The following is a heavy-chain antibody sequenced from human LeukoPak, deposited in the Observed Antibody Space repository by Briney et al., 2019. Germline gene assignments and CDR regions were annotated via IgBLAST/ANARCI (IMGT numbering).Heavy chain of an antibody. CDR2: ISSSSSYI. CDR1: GFTFSSYS. D-gene: IGHD2-2*01. CDR3: ARGDIVVVPAAKGIGY. J-gene: IGHJ4*02. Sequence: GGSLRLSCAASGFTFSSYSMNWVRQAPGKGLEWVSSISSSSSYIYYADSVKGRFTISRDNAKNSLYLQVNSLRAEDTAVYYCARGDIVVVPAAKGIGYWGQGTLVTVSS. V-gene: IGHV3-21*01.